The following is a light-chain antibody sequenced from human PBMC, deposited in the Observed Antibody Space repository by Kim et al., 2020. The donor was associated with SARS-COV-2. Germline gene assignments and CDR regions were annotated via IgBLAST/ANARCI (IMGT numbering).Light chain of an antibody. CDR3: ATWDDSLDVWM. V-gene: IGLV1-44*01. CDR1: SSNSESNT. Sequence: GKRGTFPCSGSSSNSESNTVNWYQQFPGTAPQLVIDTDDRRPSGVSDRVSCSKSGTSASLAISALRSEDEAAYYCATWDDSLDVWMFGGGTQLTVL. J-gene: IGLJ3*02. CDR2: TDD.